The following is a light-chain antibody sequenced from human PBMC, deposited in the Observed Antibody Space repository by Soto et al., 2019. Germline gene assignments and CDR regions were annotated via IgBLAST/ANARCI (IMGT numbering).Light chain of an antibody. CDR3: QQRSNWSPIT. J-gene: IGKJ5*01. CDR2: DAS. V-gene: IGKV3D-20*02. CDR1: QSVSSSY. Sequence: RQAPASLSVYPGERASLSCRARQSVSSSYLAWYQQKPGQAPRLLIYDASNRATGIPARFSGSGSGTDFTLTISSLEPEDFAVYYCQQRSNWSPITFGQGTRLEI.